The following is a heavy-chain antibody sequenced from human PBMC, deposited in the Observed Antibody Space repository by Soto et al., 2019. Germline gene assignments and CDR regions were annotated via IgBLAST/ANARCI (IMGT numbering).Heavy chain of an antibody. V-gene: IGHV3-49*03. J-gene: IGHJ5*02. CDR3: TTRGQDIVGYWFDR. Sequence: GGSLRLSCAGSGFTFGDYAMSWFRQAPGKGLEWVSFIRSKGYGETREYAASVKGRFTISRDDSKSIAYLQMNSLKTEDTAVYYCTTRGQDIVGYWFDRWGQGTLVTVSS. CDR2: IRSKGYGETR. D-gene: IGHD2-15*01. CDR1: GFTFGDYA.